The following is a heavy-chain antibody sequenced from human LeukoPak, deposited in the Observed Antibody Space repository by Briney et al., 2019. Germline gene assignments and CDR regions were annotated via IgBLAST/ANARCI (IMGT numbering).Heavy chain of an antibody. CDR2: IYSGGST. CDR1: GFTFSSYA. J-gene: IGHJ4*02. Sequence: PGGSLRLSCAASGFTFSSYAMSWVRQAPGKGLEWVSVIYSGGSTYYADSVKGRFTISRDKSNNTLYLQMNSLRAEDTAVYYCARTYYYDSSGYYPFDYWGQGTLVTVSS. D-gene: IGHD3-22*01. CDR3: ARTYYYDSSGYYPFDY. V-gene: IGHV3-53*01.